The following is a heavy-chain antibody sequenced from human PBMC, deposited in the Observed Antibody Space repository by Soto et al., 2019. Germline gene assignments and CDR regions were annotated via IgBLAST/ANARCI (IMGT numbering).Heavy chain of an antibody. D-gene: IGHD3-3*01. Sequence: EVQLLESGGGLVQPGGSLRLSCEGSGFIFSIYAMSWVRQAPGKGLEWVSGISGGGGSTNYADSVKGLFTISRDNSKNTLYLQMNSLRAEYTAVEYRAKDGAVLRFLDGGPFQSWGQGSLVTVSS. V-gene: IGHV3-23*01. CDR1: GFIFSIYA. CDR3: AKDGAVLRFLDGGPFQS. J-gene: IGHJ1*01. CDR2: ISGGGGST.